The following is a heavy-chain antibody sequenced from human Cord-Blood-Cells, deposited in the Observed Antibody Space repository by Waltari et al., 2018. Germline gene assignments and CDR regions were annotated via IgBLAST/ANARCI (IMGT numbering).Heavy chain of an antibody. J-gene: IGHJ5*02. D-gene: IGHD2-15*01. CDR3: ARGQGGDCSGGSCYSEWFDP. Sequence: QVQLVQSGAEVKKPGASVKVSCKASGYTFTSYDINWVRQAHGQGLEWMGWMNPNSGNTGYAQKFQGRVTITRNTSISTAYMELSSLRSEDTAVYYCARGQGGDCSGGSCYSEWFDPWGQGTLVTVSS. CDR1: GYTFTSYD. V-gene: IGHV1-8*03. CDR2: MNPNSGNT.